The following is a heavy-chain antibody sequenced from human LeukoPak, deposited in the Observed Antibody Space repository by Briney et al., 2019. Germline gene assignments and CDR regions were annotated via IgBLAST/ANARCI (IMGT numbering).Heavy chain of an antibody. CDR3: AREYSSSWYGYFDL. Sequence: GESLKISCKGSGYRLTSYWIGWVRQMPGKGLEWMGIIYPGDSDTRSSTSFQGQVTISVDKSISTAYLQWNSLKASDTGMYYCAREYSSSWYGYFDLWGRGTLVTVSS. D-gene: IGHD6-13*01. CDR2: IYPGDSDT. V-gene: IGHV5-51*01. CDR1: GYRLTSYW. J-gene: IGHJ2*01.